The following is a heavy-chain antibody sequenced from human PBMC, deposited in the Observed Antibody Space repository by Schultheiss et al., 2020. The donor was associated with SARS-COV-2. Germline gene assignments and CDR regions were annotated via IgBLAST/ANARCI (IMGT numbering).Heavy chain of an antibody. D-gene: IGHD3-3*01. CDR1: GGSFSGYY. J-gene: IGHJ4*02. CDR2: ISGSGGST. CDR3: ANLPDEPGFFFDY. V-gene: IGHV3-11*01. Sequence: GGSLRLSCAVYGGSFSGYYWSWIRQPPGKGLEWVSAISGSGGSTYYADSVKGRFTISRDNAKNSVFLQMDSLRAEDTAVYYCANLPDEPGFFFDYWGQGNLVTVSS.